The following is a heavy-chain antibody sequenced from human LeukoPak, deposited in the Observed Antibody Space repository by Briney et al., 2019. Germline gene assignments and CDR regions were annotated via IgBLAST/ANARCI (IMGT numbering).Heavy chain of an antibody. CDR1: GFTFSSYS. J-gene: IGHJ4*02. CDR2: IISSSSTI. CDR3: ARGPEVLLWFGELLRYDY. V-gene: IGHV3-48*01. Sequence: PGGSPRHSCAASGFTFSSYSRNWGRAAPGKGLEWGSYIISSSSTIYYADSVKGRFTISRDNAKNSLYLQMNSLRAEDTAVYYCARGPEVLLWFGELLRYDYWGQGTLVTVSS. D-gene: IGHD3-10*01.